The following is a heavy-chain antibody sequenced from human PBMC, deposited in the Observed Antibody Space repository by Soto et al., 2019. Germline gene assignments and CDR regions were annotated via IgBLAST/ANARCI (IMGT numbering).Heavy chain of an antibody. D-gene: IGHD1-26*01. CDR1: GFTFSSYG. CDR2: IWYDGSNK. V-gene: IGHV3-33*01. CDR3: ARGGAAVYYYYYYMDV. Sequence: QVQLVESGGGVVQPGRSLRLSCAASGFTFSSYGMHWVRQAPGKGLEWVAVIWYDGSNKYYADSVKCRFTISRDNSKNTLYLQMNRLRDEDKAVYYCARGGAAVYYYYYYMDVWGKGTTVTVSS. J-gene: IGHJ6*03.